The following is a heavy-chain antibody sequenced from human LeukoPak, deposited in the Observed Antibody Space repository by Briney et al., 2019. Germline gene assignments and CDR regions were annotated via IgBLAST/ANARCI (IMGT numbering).Heavy chain of an antibody. CDR3: ARGVPQPAAMWYYFDY. J-gene: IGHJ4*02. Sequence: APVKVSCKASGGTFSSYAISWVRQAPGQGLEWMGGIIPIFGTTNYAQKFQGRVTITTDESTSTAYMELSSLRSEDTAVYYCARGVPQPAAMWYYFDYWGQGTLVTVSS. CDR1: GGTFSSYA. V-gene: IGHV1-69*05. CDR2: IIPIFGTT. D-gene: IGHD2-2*01.